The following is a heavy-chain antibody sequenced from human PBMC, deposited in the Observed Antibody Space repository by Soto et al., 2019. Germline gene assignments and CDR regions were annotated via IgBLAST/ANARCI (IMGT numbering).Heavy chain of an antibody. CDR1: GFTFSSYA. CDR2: IGGSGGST. CDR3: AKSHYDILTGSSF. D-gene: IGHD3-9*01. J-gene: IGHJ1*01. Sequence: PGGSLRLSCAASGFTFSSYAMSWVRQAPGKGLEWVSTIGGSGGSTYYADSVKGRFTISRDNSKNTLYLQMNSLRAEDTAVYYCAKSHYDILTGSSFWGQGTLVTVSS. V-gene: IGHV3-23*01.